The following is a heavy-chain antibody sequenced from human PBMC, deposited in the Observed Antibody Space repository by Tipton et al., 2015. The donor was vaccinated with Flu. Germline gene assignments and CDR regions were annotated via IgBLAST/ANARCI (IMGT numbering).Heavy chain of an antibody. CDR2: IFPGDSDT. J-gene: IGHJ3*02. Sequence: QLVQSGAEVKKPGESLKIYCKASGYTFTTYWIGWVRQMTGKGLEWMGIIFPGDSDTTYSPSFQGQVTISADGSITTAYLQWSSLTASGTAMYFCARTNTRGYRDGFDIWGQGTMVTVS. CDR3: ARTNTRGYRDGFDI. D-gene: IGHD2-2*01. CDR1: GYTFTTYW. V-gene: IGHV5-51*01.